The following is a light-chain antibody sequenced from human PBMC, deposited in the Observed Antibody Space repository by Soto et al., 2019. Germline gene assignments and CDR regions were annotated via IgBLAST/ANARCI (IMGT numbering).Light chain of an antibody. J-gene: IGLJ1*01. CDR1: SSDVGGYNL. Sequence: QSVLAQPRSGSGAPGQAVTISCTGTSSDVGGYNLVSWYQQHPGKAPKLMIYDVSKRPSGVPDRFSGSKSGNTASLTISGLQAEDEADYYCYSYAGSYTFYVFGTGTKVTVL. V-gene: IGLV2-11*01. CDR3: YSYAGSYTFYV. CDR2: DVS.